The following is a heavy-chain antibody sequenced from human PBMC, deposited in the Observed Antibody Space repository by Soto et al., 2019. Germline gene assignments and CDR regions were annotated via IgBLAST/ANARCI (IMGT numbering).Heavy chain of an antibody. CDR3: AKDRCSGGSCYAWFDP. J-gene: IGHJ5*02. CDR2: ISYDGSNK. V-gene: IGHV3-30*18. D-gene: IGHD2-15*01. Sequence: QVQLVESGGGVVQPGRSLRLSCAASGFTFSSYGMHWVRQAPGKGLEWVAVISYDGSNKYYADSVKGRFTISGDNSKNTLYLQMNSLRAEDTAGYYCAKDRCSGGSCYAWFDPWGQGTLVTVSS. CDR1: GFTFSSYG.